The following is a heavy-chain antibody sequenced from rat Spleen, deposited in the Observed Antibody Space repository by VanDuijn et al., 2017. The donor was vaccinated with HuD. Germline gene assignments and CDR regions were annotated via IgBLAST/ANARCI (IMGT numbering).Heavy chain of an antibody. CDR1: GFNFNDYW. Sequence: EVKLVESGGGLVQPGRSLKLSCAASGFNFNDYWMGWVRQAPGKGLEWIGEINKDSTTIKYSPSLNDRLTISRDNAQNTLSLQMNKLGPEDTAVYYCVREDRGVNYWGQGVMVTVSS. D-gene: IGHD4-3*01. J-gene: IGHJ2*01. CDR2: INKDSTTI. V-gene: IGHV4-2*01. CDR3: VREDRGVNY.